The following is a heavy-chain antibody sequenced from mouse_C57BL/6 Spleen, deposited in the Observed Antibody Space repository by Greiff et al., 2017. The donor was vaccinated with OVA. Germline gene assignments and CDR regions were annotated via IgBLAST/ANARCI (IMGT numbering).Heavy chain of an antibody. CDR1: GYTFTSYW. Sequence: VHVKQSGTVLARPGASVKMSCKTSGYTFTSYWMHWVKQRPGQGLEWIGAIYPGNSDTSYNQKFKGKAKLTAVTSASTAYMELSSLTNEDSAVYYCTRSGYGSEDCDYWGQGTTLTVSS. V-gene: IGHV1-5*01. D-gene: IGHD1-1*01. CDR3: TRSGYGSEDCDY. CDR2: IYPGNSDT. J-gene: IGHJ2*01.